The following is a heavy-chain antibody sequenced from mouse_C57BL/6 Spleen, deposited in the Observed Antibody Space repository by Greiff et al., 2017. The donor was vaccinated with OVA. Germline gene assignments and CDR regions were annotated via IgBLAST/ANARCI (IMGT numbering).Heavy chain of an antibody. CDR3: ASGDGSISPFAY. CDR2: IDPSDSYT. D-gene: IGHD1-1*01. V-gene: IGHV1-69*01. CDR1: GYTFTSYW. J-gene: IGHJ3*01. Sequence: QVQLQQSGAELVMPGASVKLSCKASGYTFTSYWMHWVKQRPGQGLEWIGEIDPSDSYTNYNQKFKGKSTLTVDKSSSTAYMQLSSLTSEDSAVYYCASGDGSISPFAYWGQGTLVTVSA.